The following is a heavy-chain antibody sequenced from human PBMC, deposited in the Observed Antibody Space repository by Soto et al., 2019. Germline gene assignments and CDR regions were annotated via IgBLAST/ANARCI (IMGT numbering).Heavy chain of an antibody. CDR3: ASPAAEYYFDY. D-gene: IGHD2-2*01. J-gene: IGHJ4*02. CDR2: IIPIFGTA. Sequence: SVKVSCKAPGGTFSSYAISWVRQAPGQGLEWMGGIIPIFGTANYAQKFQGRVTITADESTSTAYMELSSLRSEDTAVYYCASPAAEYYFDYWGQGTLVTVSS. V-gene: IGHV1-69*13. CDR1: GGTFSSYA.